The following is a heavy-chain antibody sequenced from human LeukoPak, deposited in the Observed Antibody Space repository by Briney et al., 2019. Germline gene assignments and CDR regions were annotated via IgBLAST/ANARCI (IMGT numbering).Heavy chain of an antibody. CDR3: ASQDGLLRFDY. CDR2: IYYSGST. CDR1: GGSISSYY. Sequence: SETLSLTCTVSGGSISSYYWSWIRQPPGKGLEWIGYIYYSGSTNYNPTLKSRVTISVDTSKNQFSLKLSSVTAADTAVYYCASQDGLLRFDYWGQGTLVTVSS. J-gene: IGHJ4*02. V-gene: IGHV4-59*01. D-gene: IGHD2-15*01.